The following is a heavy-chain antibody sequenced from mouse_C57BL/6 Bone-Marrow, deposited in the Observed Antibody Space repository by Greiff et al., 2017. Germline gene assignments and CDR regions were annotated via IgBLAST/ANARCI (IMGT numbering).Heavy chain of an antibody. D-gene: IGHD2-4*01. CDR2: IDPENGDT. V-gene: IGHV14-4*01. J-gene: IGHJ3*01. CDR3: TTIYYDYDWFAY. CDR1: GFNIKDDY. Sequence: VQLQQSGAELVRPGASVKLSCTASGFNIKDDYMHWVKQRPEQGLEWIGWIDPENGDTEYASKFQGKATITADTSSNTAYLQLSSLTSEDAAFYCCTTIYYDYDWFAYWGQGTLVTVSA.